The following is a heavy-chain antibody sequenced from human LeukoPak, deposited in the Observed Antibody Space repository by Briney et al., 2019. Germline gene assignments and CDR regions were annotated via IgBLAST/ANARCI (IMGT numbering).Heavy chain of an antibody. CDR3: AKEVEYDILTAYVDKDYFDY. D-gene: IGHD3-9*01. J-gene: IGHJ4*02. CDR1: GFTFSSYA. Sequence: RPGGSLRLSCAASGFTFSSYAMSWVRQAPGEGLEWVSTISGSGVNTYYADSVKGRFTISRDNSKNTLYLEINRLRAEDTAVYYCAKEVEYDILTAYVDKDYFDYWGQGILVTVSS. V-gene: IGHV3-23*01. CDR2: ISGSGVNT.